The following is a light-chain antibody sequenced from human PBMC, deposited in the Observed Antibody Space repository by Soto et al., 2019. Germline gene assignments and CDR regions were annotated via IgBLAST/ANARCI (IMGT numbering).Light chain of an antibody. CDR3: SSFTSSNTWV. Sequence: QSALTQPASVSGSPGQSITISCTGTSSDIGAYNYVSWYQHHPGKAPKLMIYEVSNRPSGVSNRFSGSKSGDTASLTISGLQAVDEADYYCSSFTSSNTWVFGGGTQLTVL. J-gene: IGLJ3*02. CDR2: EVS. CDR1: SSDIGAYNY. V-gene: IGLV2-14*01.